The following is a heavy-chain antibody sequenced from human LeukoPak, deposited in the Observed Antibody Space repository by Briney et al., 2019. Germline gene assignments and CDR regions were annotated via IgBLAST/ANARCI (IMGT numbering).Heavy chain of an antibody. CDR2: INHSGST. CDR1: GGSFSGYY. CDR3: ARAPDYVNWFDS. J-gene: IGHJ5*01. D-gene: IGHD4-17*01. V-gene: IGHV4-34*01. Sequence: PSETLPLTCAVYGGSFSGYYWSWIRQPPGRGLEWIGEINHSGSTNYNSSLKSRVTISVDTSKNQFSLKVNSVSAADTAVYYCARAPDYVNWFDSWGQGTLVTVSS.